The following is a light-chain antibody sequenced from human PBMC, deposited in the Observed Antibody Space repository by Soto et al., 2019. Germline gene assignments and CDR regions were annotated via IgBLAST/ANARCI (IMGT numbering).Light chain of an antibody. Sequence: EIMMTQSPGTLSVSPGERATLSCRASQSVSSNLAWYQKKPGQAPRLLIYGASTRATGIPARFSGSGSGTEFTLTISSLEPEDFAVYYCQQRSNWPPITFGQGTRLEI. CDR3: QQRSNWPPIT. V-gene: IGKV3-15*01. CDR2: GAS. J-gene: IGKJ5*01. CDR1: QSVSSN.